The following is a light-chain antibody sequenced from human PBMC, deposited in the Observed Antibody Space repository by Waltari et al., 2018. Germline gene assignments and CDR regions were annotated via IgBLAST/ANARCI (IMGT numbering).Light chain of an antibody. J-gene: IGLJ3*02. Sequence: QSALTQPRSVSGSPGQSVTISCTGTTSDVGGYDYVSWYQHHPGNPPKLMINDVSDRPPGVLDLCFGSKSDTTASLTLSGLQAEDEADYYCCSFAGPYTWVCGGGTKLTVL. CDR3: CSFAGPYTWV. CDR1: TSDVGGYDY. V-gene: IGLV2-11*01. CDR2: DVS.